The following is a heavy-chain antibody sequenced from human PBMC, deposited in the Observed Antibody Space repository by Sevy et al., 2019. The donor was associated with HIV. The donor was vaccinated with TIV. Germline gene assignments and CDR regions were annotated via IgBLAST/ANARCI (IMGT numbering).Heavy chain of an antibody. CDR3: ARHVGRDYDFWSGYPYYYYYGMDV. Sequence: GGSLRLSCAASGFTFSSYWMSWVRQAPGKGLEWVANIKQDGSEKYYVDSVKGRFTISRDNAKNSLYLQMNSLRAEDTAVYYCARHVGRDYDFWSGYPYYYYYGMDVWGQGTTVTVSS. CDR1: GFTFSSYW. J-gene: IGHJ6*02. CDR2: IKQDGSEK. D-gene: IGHD3-3*01. V-gene: IGHV3-7*01.